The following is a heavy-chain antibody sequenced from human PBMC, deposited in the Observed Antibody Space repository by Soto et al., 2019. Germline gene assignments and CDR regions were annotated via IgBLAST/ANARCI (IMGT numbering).Heavy chain of an antibody. D-gene: IGHD4-17*01. CDR2: ITGNGGLT. CDR1: GFTFSNYA. Sequence: GGSLRLSCAAPGFTFSNYAMVWVRQAPGKGLEWVAAITGNGGLTVYADSVRGRFTISRDNSKNTLYLQMNSLRAEDTALYYCAKDPNGNYVGAFDGWGQGTMVTVSS. CDR3: AKDPNGNYVGAFDG. V-gene: IGHV3-23*01. J-gene: IGHJ3*01.